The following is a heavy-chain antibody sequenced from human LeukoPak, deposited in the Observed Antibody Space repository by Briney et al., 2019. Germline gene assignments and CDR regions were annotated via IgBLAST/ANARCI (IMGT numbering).Heavy chain of an antibody. CDR3: ATWNYFFDS. CDR1: RASISSYS. CDR2: ISYSGTT. D-gene: IGHD1-1*01. V-gene: IGHV4-59*01. Sequence: PSETLSLTCTVSRASISSYSWSWLRQSPGKGLQWIGYISYSGTTHYNPFLKRRVAISVDTSRNQFSLELRSVTPADTALYYCATWNYFFDSWGRGTLVTVSS. J-gene: IGHJ4*02.